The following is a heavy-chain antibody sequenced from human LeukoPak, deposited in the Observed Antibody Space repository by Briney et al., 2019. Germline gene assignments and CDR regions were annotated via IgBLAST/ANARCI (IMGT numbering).Heavy chain of an antibody. CDR1: GFTFSSYG. CDR3: ARAVAVAGTPDEMDY. D-gene: IGHD6-19*01. J-gene: IGHJ4*02. CDR2: IRFDGSNK. Sequence: GGSLRLSCAASGFTFSSYGMHWVRRAPGKGLEWVAFIRFDGSNKYFADSVKGRFTISRDNSKNTLYLLMNSLRPQDTAVYYCARAVAVAGTPDEMDYWGQGTLVTVSS. V-gene: IGHV3-30*02.